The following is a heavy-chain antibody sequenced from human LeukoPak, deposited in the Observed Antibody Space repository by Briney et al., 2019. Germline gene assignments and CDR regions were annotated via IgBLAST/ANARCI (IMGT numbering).Heavy chain of an antibody. Sequence: GASVKVSCKASGYTFTGYYMHWVRQAPGQGREWMGWINPDSGGTNYAQNFQGRVTMTRDTSISTVYMELSSLRSGDTAVYYCAGAGYSGNYYYYFDFWGQGTLVTVSS. CDR2: INPDSGGT. J-gene: IGHJ4*02. D-gene: IGHD1-26*01. V-gene: IGHV1-2*02. CDR1: GYTFTGYY. CDR3: AGAGYSGNYYYYFDF.